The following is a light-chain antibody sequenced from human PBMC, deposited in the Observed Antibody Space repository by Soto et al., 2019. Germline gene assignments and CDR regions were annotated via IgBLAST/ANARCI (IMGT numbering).Light chain of an antibody. CDR2: DVS. J-gene: IGLJ1*01. CDR1: SSDVGGYNY. Sequence: QSVLTQPASVSGSPGQSITISCTGTSSDVGGYNYVSWYQHHPGKAPKLMIYDVSNRPSGVSNRFSGSKSGNTASLTISGLQAEDEADYYCAAWDDSLNGYVFGTGTKVTVL. V-gene: IGLV2-14*03. CDR3: AAWDDSLNGYV.